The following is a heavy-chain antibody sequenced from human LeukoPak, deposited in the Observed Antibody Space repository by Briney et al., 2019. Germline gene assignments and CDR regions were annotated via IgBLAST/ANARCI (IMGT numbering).Heavy chain of an antibody. CDR2: INHSGST. J-gene: IGHJ6*03. CDR1: GGSFSGYY. D-gene: IGHD3-3*01. CDR3: ARLKITIFGVTYYYYMDV. Sequence: SETLSLTCAVYGGSFSGYYWSWIRQPPGKGLEWIGEINHSGSTNYNPSLKSPVTISVDTSKNQFSLKLSSVTAADTAVYYCARLKITIFGVTYYYYMDVWGKGTTVTVSS. V-gene: IGHV4-34*01.